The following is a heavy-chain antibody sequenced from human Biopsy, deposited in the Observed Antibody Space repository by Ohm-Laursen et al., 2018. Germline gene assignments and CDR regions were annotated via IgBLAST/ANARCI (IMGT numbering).Heavy chain of an antibody. CDR1: GGSISSGGSY. CDR2: IFNSANN. V-gene: IGHV4-31*01. J-gene: IGHJ5*02. D-gene: IGHD3-22*01. CDR3: ARGDYFDSNGYFWFDP. Sequence: SQTLSLTCTVSGGSISSGGSYWSWIRQRPGKGLEWIGYIFNSANNYYNPSLKNLITISGDTSKNQFSLKLNSVTAADTAVYYCARGDYFDSNGYFWFDPWGQGTLVTVSS.